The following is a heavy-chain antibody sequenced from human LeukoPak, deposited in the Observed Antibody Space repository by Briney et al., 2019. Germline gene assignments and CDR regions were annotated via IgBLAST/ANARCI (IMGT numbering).Heavy chain of an antibody. CDR1: GGSISNYY. D-gene: IGHD3-10*01. CDR2: IYYSGST. CDR3: ATGHYGLSP. Sequence: SETLSLTCTVSGGSISNYYWSWIRQPPGKGLEWIGYIYYSGSTNYNPSLKSRVTISVDTSRNQFSLKLNSVIAADTAVYYCATGHYGLSPWGQGTLVTVSS. V-gene: IGHV4-59*01. J-gene: IGHJ5*02.